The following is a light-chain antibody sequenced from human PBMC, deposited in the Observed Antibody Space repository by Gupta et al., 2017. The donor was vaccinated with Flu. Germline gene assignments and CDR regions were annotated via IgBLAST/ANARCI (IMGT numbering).Light chain of an antibody. Sequence: VTLTCGLTCGAVGAHRYACWYQHAPGQAPRMLVYEAKNRAAGVPDRFSGSKSGNTAALTISGGQAEDEGHYYCAPHTSNGVVLVGGGTKLTVL. CDR3: APHTSNGVVL. J-gene: IGLJ2*01. CDR2: EAK. CDR1: CGAVGAHRY. V-gene: IGLV2-11*01.